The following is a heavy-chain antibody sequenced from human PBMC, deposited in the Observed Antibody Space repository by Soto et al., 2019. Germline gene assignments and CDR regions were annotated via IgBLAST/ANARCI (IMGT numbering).Heavy chain of an antibody. Sequence: KQSQTLSLTCAVYGGSFSGYYWSWIRQPPGKGLEWIGEINHSGSTNYNPSLKSRVTISVDTSKNQFSLKLSPVTAADTAVYYCATLRRGWYSSSLYGMDVWGQGTTVTVSS. J-gene: IGHJ6*02. V-gene: IGHV4-34*01. CDR1: GGSFSGYY. CDR2: INHSGST. CDR3: ATLRRGWYSSSLYGMDV. D-gene: IGHD6-13*01.